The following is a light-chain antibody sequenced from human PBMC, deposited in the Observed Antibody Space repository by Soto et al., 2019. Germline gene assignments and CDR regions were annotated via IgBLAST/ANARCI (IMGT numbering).Light chain of an antibody. CDR2: GAS. Sequence: EIVMTQSPATLSVSPGERATLSCRASQSVSTNLAWYQQKPGRAPRLLIYGASTRATGVPARFSGSGSGTEFTLTINSLQSEDFAVYYCQQYTDSPPWTFAQGTKVEIK. V-gene: IGKV3-15*01. CDR3: QQYTDSPPWT. CDR1: QSVSTN. J-gene: IGKJ1*01.